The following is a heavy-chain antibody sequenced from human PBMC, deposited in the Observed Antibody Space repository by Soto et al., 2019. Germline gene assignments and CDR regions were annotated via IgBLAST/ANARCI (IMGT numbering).Heavy chain of an antibody. D-gene: IGHD4-17*01. J-gene: IGHJ4*02. CDR1: GGSISNYY. CDR3: AGSSTRDVY. Sequence: RSLTCTVSGGSISNYYWSWIRQPPGKGLEWIGYIYYGGSTNYNPSLKSRVAISVDTSKNQFSLKLSSVTAADTAVYYCAGSSTRDVYWGQGTLVTVSS. CDR2: IYYGGST. V-gene: IGHV4-59*01.